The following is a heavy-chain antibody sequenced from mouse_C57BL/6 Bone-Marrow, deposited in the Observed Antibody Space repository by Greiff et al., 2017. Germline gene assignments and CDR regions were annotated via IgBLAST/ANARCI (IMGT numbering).Heavy chain of an antibody. Sequence: LQQSGAELVRPGSSVKLSCTDSYFAFMASAMHWVKQRPEHGLEWIGSFTMYSDATEYSENFKGKATLTANTSSSTAYLELSSLTSEDDAVYYCARGDWYFDFWGTGTTVTVSS. J-gene: IGHJ1*03. CDR1: YFAFMASA. CDR3: ARGDWYFDF. CDR2: FTMYSDAT. V-gene: IGHV1-49*01.